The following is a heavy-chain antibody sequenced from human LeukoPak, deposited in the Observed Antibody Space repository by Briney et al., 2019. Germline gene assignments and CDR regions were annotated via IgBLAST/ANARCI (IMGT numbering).Heavy chain of an antibody. CDR3: ARKREGYDFWSAAGGFDP. CDR2: ISYDGSNK. J-gene: IGHJ5*02. CDR1: GFTFSSYA. Sequence: SGGSLRLSCAASGFTFSSYAMHWVRQAPGKGLEWVAVISYDGSNKYYADSVKGRFTISRDNSKNTLYLQMNSLRAEDTAAYYCARKREGYDFWSAAGGFDPWGQGTLVTVSS. D-gene: IGHD3-3*01. V-gene: IGHV3-30-3*01.